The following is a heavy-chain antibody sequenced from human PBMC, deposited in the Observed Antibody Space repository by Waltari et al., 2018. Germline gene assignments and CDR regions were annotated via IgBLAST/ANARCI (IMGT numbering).Heavy chain of an antibody. CDR1: GFTFSSHA. J-gene: IGHJ4*02. D-gene: IGHD6-19*01. V-gene: IGHV3-23*01. CDR2: ISGSGGST. CDR3: AKDRSMYSSGWYAFDY. Sequence: EVQLLESGGGLVQPGGSLRLSCAASGFTFSSHAMRWVRQAPGKGLEWVSAISGSGGSTYYADSVKGRFTISRDNSKNTLYLQMNSLRAEDTAVYYCAKDRSMYSSGWYAFDYWGQGTLVTVSS.